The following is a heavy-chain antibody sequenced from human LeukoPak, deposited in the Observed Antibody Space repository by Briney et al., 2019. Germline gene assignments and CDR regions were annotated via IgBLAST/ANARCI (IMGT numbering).Heavy chain of an antibody. J-gene: IGHJ4*02. CDR1: GFTFSSYA. V-gene: IGHV3-64*01. Sequence: GGSLRLSCAASGFTFSSYAMHWVRQAPGKGLEYVSAISSNGGSTYYANSVKGRFTISRDNSKNTLYLQMGSLRAEDMAVYYCARGRGTTKLDCFDYWGQGTLVTVSS. CDR3: ARGRGTTKLDCFDY. D-gene: IGHD1-7*01. CDR2: ISSNGGST.